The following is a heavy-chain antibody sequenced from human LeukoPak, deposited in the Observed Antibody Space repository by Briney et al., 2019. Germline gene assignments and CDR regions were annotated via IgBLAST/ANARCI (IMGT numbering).Heavy chain of an antibody. CDR3: ARDNLAESELLWFGELFRYYYYYMDV. Sequence: PSETLSLTCTVSGGSISSYYWSWIRQPPGKGLEWIGYIYYSGSTNYNPSLKSRVTMSVDTSKNQFSLKLSSVTAADTAVYYCARDNLAESELLWFGELFRYYYYYMDVWGKGTTVTISS. CDR2: IYYSGST. V-gene: IGHV4-59*12. D-gene: IGHD3-10*01. J-gene: IGHJ6*03. CDR1: GGSISSYY.